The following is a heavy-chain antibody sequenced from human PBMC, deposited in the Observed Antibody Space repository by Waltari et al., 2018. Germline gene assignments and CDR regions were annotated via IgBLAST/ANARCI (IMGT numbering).Heavy chain of an antibody. V-gene: IGHV3-53*01. CDR1: GIIVSANY. D-gene: IGHD4-17*01. Sequence: EVQLVESGGGLIQPGGSLRLSCAASGIIVSANYMNWVRQAPGKGPQWVSVIYIAGRTYYADSVKGRFTISRDNTKNTVYLQMNNLKTEDTAVYYCARPGEGPSSHWGQGTLVTVSS. CDR3: ARPGEGPSSH. J-gene: IGHJ4*02. CDR2: IYIAGRT.